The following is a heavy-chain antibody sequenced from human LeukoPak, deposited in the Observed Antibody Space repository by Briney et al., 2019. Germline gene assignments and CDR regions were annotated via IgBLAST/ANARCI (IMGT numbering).Heavy chain of an antibody. Sequence: PGGSLRLSCAASGLTVSSNHMSWVRRAPGKGLEWVSAIYSGDSTYYADSVKGRFTISRDDSKSALYLQMNSLRAEDTAVYYCARGLVYLTGHFDCWGQGTLVIVSS. V-gene: IGHV3-53*01. CDR1: GLTVSSNH. CDR2: IYSGDST. CDR3: ARGLVYLTGHFDC. J-gene: IGHJ4*02. D-gene: IGHD1-1*01.